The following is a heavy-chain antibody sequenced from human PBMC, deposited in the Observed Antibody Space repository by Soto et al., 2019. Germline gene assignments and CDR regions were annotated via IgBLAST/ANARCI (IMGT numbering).Heavy chain of an antibody. Sequence: QVQLVQSGAEVKKPGASVKVSCKASGYTFTSYGISWVRQAPGQGLEWMGWISAYNGNTNYAQKLQGRVTMTTGTSTRTAYMELRSLRSDDTAVYYCARDIGWFFGYYYGMDVWGQGTTVTVSS. CDR3: ARDIGWFFGYYYGMDV. D-gene: IGHD2-15*01. CDR2: ISAYNGNT. J-gene: IGHJ6*02. V-gene: IGHV1-18*01. CDR1: GYTFTSYG.